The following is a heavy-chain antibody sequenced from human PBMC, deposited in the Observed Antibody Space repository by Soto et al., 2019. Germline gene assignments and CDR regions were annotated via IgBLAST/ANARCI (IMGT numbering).Heavy chain of an antibody. CDR2: ISGSGGST. J-gene: IGHJ4*02. V-gene: IGHV3-23*01. CDR1: GFTFSSYA. D-gene: IGHD2-15*01. CDR3: AKDTGRIGGYCSGGSYPGYPAY. Sequence: EVQLLESGGGLVQPGGSLRLSCAASGFTFSSYAMSWVRQAPGKGLEWVSAISGSGGSTYYAGSVKGRFTISRDNPKNTLYLQMNSLRPEDTAEYYCAKDTGRIGGYCSGGSYPGYPAYGGQRTLVTVSS.